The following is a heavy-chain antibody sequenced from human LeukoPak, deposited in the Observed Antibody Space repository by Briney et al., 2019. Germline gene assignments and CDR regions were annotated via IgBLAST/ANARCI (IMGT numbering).Heavy chain of an antibody. CDR1: GGTFSSYA. V-gene: IGHV1-69*05. D-gene: IGHD1-26*01. J-gene: IGHJ4*02. CDR2: IIPIFGTA. CDR3: ARAGYSRFVDDLDY. Sequence: SVKVSCKASGGTFSSYAISWVRQAPGQGLEWMGRIIPIFGTANYAQKFQGRVTITTDESTSTAYMELSSLRSEDTAVYFCARAGYSRFVDDLDYWGQGTPVIVSS.